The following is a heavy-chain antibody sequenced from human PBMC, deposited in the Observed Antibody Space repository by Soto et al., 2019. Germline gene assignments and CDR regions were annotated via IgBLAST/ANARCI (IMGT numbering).Heavy chain of an antibody. J-gene: IGHJ4*02. V-gene: IGHV4-59*01. CDR1: GGSISSYY. Sequence: ASETLSLTCTVSGGSISSYYWSWIRQPPGKGLEWIGYIYYSGSTNYNPSLKSRVTISVDTSKNQFSLKLSSVTAADTAVYYCARYDFWSGYYQFDYWGQGTLVTVSS. CDR2: IYYSGST. D-gene: IGHD3-3*01. CDR3: ARYDFWSGYYQFDY.